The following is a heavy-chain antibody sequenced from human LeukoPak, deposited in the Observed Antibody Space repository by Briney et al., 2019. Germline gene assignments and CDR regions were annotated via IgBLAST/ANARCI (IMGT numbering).Heavy chain of an antibody. CDR3: ARVHSGSYADI. Sequence: GRSLRLSCAAPGFTFSSYGMHWVRQAPGKGLEWVAVIWYDGSNKYYADSVKGRFTISRDNSKNTLYLQMNSLRAEDAAVYYCARVHSGSYADIWGQGTMVTVSS. V-gene: IGHV3-33*01. CDR1: GFTFSSYG. CDR2: IWYDGSNK. D-gene: IGHD1-26*01. J-gene: IGHJ3*02.